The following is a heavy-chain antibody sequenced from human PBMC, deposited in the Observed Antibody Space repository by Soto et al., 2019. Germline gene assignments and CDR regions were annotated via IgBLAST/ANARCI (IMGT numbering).Heavy chain of an antibody. Sequence: PGGSLRLSRAASGFTFSRYAMGWVRQAPGKGLEWVSVISGSGGNIHYADSVKGRFTISRDNSKNTLYLQMNSLRVEDTAVYNCATQDFRGTTGTTWGQGTLVTVSS. CDR1: GFTFSRYA. J-gene: IGHJ4*02. V-gene: IGHV3-23*01. D-gene: IGHD1-1*01. CDR2: ISGSGGNI. CDR3: ATQDFRGTTGTT.